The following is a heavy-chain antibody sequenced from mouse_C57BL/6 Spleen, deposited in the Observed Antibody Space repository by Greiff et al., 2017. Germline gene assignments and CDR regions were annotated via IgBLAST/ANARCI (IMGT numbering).Heavy chain of an antibody. V-gene: IGHV8-8*01. CDR3: ARIENYGSSVYYYAMDY. J-gene: IGHJ4*01. CDR1: GFSLSTFGMG. CDR2: IWWDDDK. Sequence: QVTLKESGPGILQPSQTLSLTCSFSGFSLSTFGMGVGWIRQPSGKGLEWLAHIWWDDDKYYNPALKSRLTISKDTSKNQVFLKIANVDTADTATDYCARIENYGSSVYYYAMDYWGQGTSVTVSS. D-gene: IGHD1-1*01.